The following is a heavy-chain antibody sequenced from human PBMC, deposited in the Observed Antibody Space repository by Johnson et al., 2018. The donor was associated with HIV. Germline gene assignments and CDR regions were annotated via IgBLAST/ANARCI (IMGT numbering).Heavy chain of an antibody. CDR2: ITGSGGST. V-gene: IGHV3-23*04. J-gene: IGHJ3*02. Sequence: VQLVESGGGLVQSGGSLRLSCAASGFTFSSYVMSWVRQAPGKGLEWVSSITGSGGSTYYADSVKGRFTISRDNAKNTRYLQMNSLRAEDTALYYCAKDRNWGSHDACDIWGQGTMVTVSS. D-gene: IGHD7-27*01. CDR1: GFTFSSYV. CDR3: AKDRNWGSHDACDI.